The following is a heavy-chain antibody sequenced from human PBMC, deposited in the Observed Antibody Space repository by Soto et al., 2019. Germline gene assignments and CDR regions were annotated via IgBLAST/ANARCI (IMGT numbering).Heavy chain of an antibody. Sequence: ASVKVSCKSSGYPFTHYGNTWIRQAPGQGLEWMGWISPNSGGTNYAQKFQGWVTMTRDTSISTAYMELSRLRSDDTAVYYCARAKRNWYVGLWGRGTLVTV. CDR1: GYPFTHYG. V-gene: IGHV1-2*04. CDR3: ARAKRNWYVGL. CDR2: ISPNSGGT. J-gene: IGHJ2*01.